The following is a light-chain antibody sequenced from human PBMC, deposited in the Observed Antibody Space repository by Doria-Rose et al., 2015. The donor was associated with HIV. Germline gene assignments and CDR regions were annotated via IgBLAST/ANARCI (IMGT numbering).Light chain of an antibody. V-gene: IGKV3-20*01. CDR2: DGS. Sequence: TQSPGTLSLSPGERATLSCRASPSLSSTYLAWYQQKPGQAPSLLIYDGSTRATGIPDRFSASGSGTDFTLTINRLEPEDFALYYCHQYGTSWTFGQGTKVEI. CDR1: PSLSSTY. J-gene: IGKJ1*01. CDR3: HQYGTSWT.